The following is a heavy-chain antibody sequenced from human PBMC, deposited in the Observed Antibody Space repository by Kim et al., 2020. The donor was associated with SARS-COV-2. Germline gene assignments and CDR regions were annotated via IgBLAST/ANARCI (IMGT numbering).Heavy chain of an antibody. CDR1: GGSISSGDYY. CDR3: ARVYGSGSYFLDY. Sequence: SETLSLTCTVSGGSISSGDYYWSWIRQPPGKGLEWIGYIYYSGSTYYNQSLKSRVTISVDTSKNQFSLKLSSVTAADTAVYYCARVYGSGSYFLDYWGQGTLVTVSS. D-gene: IGHD3-10*01. CDR2: IYYSGST. J-gene: IGHJ4*02. V-gene: IGHV4-30-4*01.